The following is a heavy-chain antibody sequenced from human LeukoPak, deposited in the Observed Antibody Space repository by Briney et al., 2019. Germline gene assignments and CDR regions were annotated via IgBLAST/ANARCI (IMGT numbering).Heavy chain of an antibody. V-gene: IGHV4-38-2*02. Sequence: SETLSLTCSVSGFSISGGYYWGWIRQPPGKGLEWIGSIYHSGSTYYNPSLKSRVTISVDTSKNQFSLKLSSVTAADTAVYYCARGPSLYDYVWGSYRPAPFDYWGQGTLVTVSS. J-gene: IGHJ4*02. CDR1: GFSISGGYY. CDR2: IYHSGST. D-gene: IGHD3-16*02. CDR3: ARGPSLYDYVWGSYRPAPFDY.